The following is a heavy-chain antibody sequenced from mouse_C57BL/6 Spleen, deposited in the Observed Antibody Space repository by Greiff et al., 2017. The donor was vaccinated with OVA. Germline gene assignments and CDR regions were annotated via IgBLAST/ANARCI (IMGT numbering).Heavy chain of an antibody. D-gene: IGHD3-1*01. Sequence: VMLVESGPGLVAPSQSLSITCTVSGFSLTSYAISWVRQPPGKGLEWLGVIWTGGGTNYNSALKSRLSISKDNSKSQVFLKMNSLQTDDTARYYCARNGGYMDYYAMDYWGQGTSVTVSS. V-gene: IGHV2-9-1*01. CDR1: GFSLTSYA. CDR2: IWTGGGT. J-gene: IGHJ4*01. CDR3: ARNGGYMDYYAMDY.